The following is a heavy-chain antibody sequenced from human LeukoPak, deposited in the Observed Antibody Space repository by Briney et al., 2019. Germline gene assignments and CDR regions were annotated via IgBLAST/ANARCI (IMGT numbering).Heavy chain of an antibody. J-gene: IGHJ3*02. D-gene: IGHD6-13*01. CDR1: GYTFTGYY. CDR3: ARDNSSSWTRDAFDI. CDR2: INPNSGGT. Sequence: ASVKVSCKASGYTFTGYYMHWVRQAAGQGLEWMGWINPNSGGTNYAQKFQGRVTMTRDTSISTAYMELSRLRSDDTAVYYCARDNSSSWTRDAFDIWGQGTMVTVSS. V-gene: IGHV1-2*02.